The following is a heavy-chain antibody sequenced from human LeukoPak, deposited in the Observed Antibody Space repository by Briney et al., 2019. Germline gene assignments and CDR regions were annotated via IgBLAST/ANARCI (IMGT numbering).Heavy chain of an antibody. V-gene: IGHV1-18*01. CDR1: GYTFTSYG. D-gene: IGHD3-10*01. J-gene: IGHJ4*02. Sequence: GASVKVSCKASGYTFTSYGISWVRQAPGQGLEWMGWISAYNGNTNYAQKLQGRVTMTTDTSTSTAYMELRSLRSDDTAVYYCARGLPTVWFGGKRRGSVALGDYWGQGTLVTVSS. CDR3: ARGLPTVWFGGKRRGSVALGDY. CDR2: ISAYNGNT.